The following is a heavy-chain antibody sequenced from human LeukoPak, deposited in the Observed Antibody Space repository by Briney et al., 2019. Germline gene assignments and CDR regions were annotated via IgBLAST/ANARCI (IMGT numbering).Heavy chain of an antibody. D-gene: IGHD3-22*01. CDR3: ARGNAYYYDSSGYYPHNWFDP. CDR2: IIPIFGTA. Sequence: SVKVSCKASGGTFSSYAISWVRQAPGQGLEWMGGIIPIFGTANYAQKFQGRVTITADESTSTAYMELSSLRSEDTAVYYCARGNAYYYDSSGYYPHNWFDPWGQGTLVTVSS. V-gene: IGHV1-69*13. J-gene: IGHJ5*02. CDR1: GGTFSSYA.